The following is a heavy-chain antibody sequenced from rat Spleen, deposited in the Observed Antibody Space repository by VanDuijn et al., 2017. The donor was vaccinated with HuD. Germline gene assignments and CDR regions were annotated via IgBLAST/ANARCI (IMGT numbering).Heavy chain of an antibody. CDR2: ITNAAGKV. CDR1: GFTFNNYW. Sequence: EVQLVESGGGLVQPGRSLKLSCVASGFTFNNYWMTWIRQAPGKGLEWVASITNAAGKVHYPDSVKGRFTISRDDGESTLYMQMDSLKSEDTATYYCARVIYYYVSGGWYFDLWGPGTMVTVSS. J-gene: IGHJ1*01. D-gene: IGHD1-12*01. CDR3: ARVIYYYVSGGWYFDL. V-gene: IGHV5-31*01.